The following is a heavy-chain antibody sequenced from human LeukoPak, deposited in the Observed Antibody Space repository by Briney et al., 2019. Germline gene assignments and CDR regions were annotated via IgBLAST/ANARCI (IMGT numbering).Heavy chain of an antibody. CDR3: ARGEARAFDY. J-gene: IGHJ4*02. CDR2: IYSGGST. D-gene: IGHD1-26*01. Sequence: PGGSLRLSCAASGFTVSSNYMFWVRQAPGKGLEWVSIIYSGGSTYYADSVRGRFTISRDNSKNTLYLQINSLRAEDTALYYCARGEARAFDYWGQGTLVTVSS. V-gene: IGHV3-53*01. CDR1: GFTVSSNY.